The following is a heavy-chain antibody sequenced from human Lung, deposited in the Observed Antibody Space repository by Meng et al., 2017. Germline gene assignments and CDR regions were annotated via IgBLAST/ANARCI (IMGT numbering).Heavy chain of an antibody. Sequence: VPLQQWGARLLTPSGPLSLPCVVSVGSFSDYYWSWIRQPRGQGLEWIGEINPSGSTNYNPSLESRATISVDTSQNNLSLKLSSVTAADSAVYYCARGPTTMAHDFDYWGQGTLVTVSS. V-gene: IGHV4-34*01. CDR1: VGSFSDYY. J-gene: IGHJ4*02. D-gene: IGHD4-11*01. CDR3: ARGPTTMAHDFDY. CDR2: INPSGST.